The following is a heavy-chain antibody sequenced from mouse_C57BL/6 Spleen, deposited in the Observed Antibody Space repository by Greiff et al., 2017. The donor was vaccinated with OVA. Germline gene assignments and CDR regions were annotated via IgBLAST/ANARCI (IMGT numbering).Heavy chain of an antibody. CDR1: GYTFTSYW. CDR3: ARYYYGSEYWYFDV. D-gene: IGHD1-1*01. J-gene: IGHJ1*03. V-gene: IGHV1-69*01. CDR2: IDPSDSYT. Sequence: QVQLQQPGAELVMPGASVKLSCKASGYTFTSYWMHWVKQRPGQGLEWIGEIDPSDSYTNYNQKFKGKSTLTVDKSSSTAYMQLSSLTSEDSAVYYGARYYYGSEYWYFDVWGTGTTVTVSS.